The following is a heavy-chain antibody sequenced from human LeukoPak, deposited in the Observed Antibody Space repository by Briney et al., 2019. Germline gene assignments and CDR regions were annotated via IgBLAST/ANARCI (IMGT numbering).Heavy chain of an antibody. CDR1: GYTFTSYD. D-gene: IGHD2-2*01. J-gene: IGHJ6*03. V-gene: IGHV1-8*03. Sequence: ASVKVSCKASGYTFTSYDINWVRQATGQGLEWMGWMNPNSGNTGYAQKFQGRVTITRNTSISTAYMELSSLRSEDTAVYYCARGYCSSTSCSQYYYYYMDVWGKGTTVTISS. CDR2: MNPNSGNT. CDR3: ARGYCSSTSCSQYYYYYMDV.